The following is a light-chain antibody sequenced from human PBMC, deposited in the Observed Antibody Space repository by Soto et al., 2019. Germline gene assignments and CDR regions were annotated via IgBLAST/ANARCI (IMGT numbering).Light chain of an antibody. CDR2: LAS. CDR1: QTISSW. CDR3: QQYGSYSRT. Sequence: DIQMTQSPSTLSGSVVDRVTITCRASQTISSWLAWYQQKPGKAPKLLIYLASTLQSGVPTRFSGSGSATEFTLSINSLQPDDFATYYCQQYGSYSRTFGQGTKVDIK. V-gene: IGKV1-5*03. J-gene: IGKJ1*01.